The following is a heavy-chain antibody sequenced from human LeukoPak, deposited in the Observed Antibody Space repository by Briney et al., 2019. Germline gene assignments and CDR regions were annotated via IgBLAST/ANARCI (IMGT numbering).Heavy chain of an antibody. Sequence: PGGSLRLSCAASGFTFDDYAMHWVRQAPGKGLEWVSGISWNSGSIGYADSVKGRFTISRDNAKNSLYLQMNSLRAEDTALYYCARDSLVPLDYWGQGTLVTVSS. CDR1: GFTFDDYA. J-gene: IGHJ4*02. CDR2: ISWNSGSI. CDR3: ARDSLVPLDY. V-gene: IGHV3-9*01.